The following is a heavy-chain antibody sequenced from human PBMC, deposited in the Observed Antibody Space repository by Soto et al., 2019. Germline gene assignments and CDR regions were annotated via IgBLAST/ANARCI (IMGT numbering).Heavy chain of an antibody. CDR2: INPNSGGT. V-gene: IGHV1-2*04. Sequence: ASVKVSCKASENTLSDYYIHCVRQAPGQGLEWMGWINPNSGGTNYAQKFQGWVTMTRDTSISTAYMELSRLRSDDTAVYYCARGGYDFWSGYYTFDYWGQGTLVTVSS. CDR1: ENTLSDYY. D-gene: IGHD3-3*01. J-gene: IGHJ4*02. CDR3: ARGGYDFWSGYYTFDY.